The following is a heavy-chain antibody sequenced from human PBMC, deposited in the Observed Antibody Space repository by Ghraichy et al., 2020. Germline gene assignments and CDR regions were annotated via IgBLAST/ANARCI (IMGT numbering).Heavy chain of an antibody. CDR1: GFTFSSYG. Sequence: GGSLRLSCAASGFTFSSYGMHWVRQAPGKGLEWVAFIRYDGSNKYYADSVKGRFTISRDNSKNTLYLQMNSLRAEDTAVYYCAKGRDLYGDYGPGWFDPWGQGTLVTVSS. J-gene: IGHJ5*02. V-gene: IGHV3-30*02. CDR3: AKGRDLYGDYGPGWFDP. D-gene: IGHD4-17*01. CDR2: IRYDGSNK.